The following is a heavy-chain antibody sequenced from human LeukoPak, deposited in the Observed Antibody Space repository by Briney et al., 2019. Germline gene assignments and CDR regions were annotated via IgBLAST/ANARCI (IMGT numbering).Heavy chain of an antibody. J-gene: IGHJ4*02. CDR2: ISSSSSYI. Sequence: GGSLRLFCAASGFTFSSYWMHWVRQAPGKGLEWVSSISSSSSYIYYADSVKGRFTISRDNAKNSLYLQMNSLRAEDTAVYYCARGDGDYFDYWGQGTLVTVSS. D-gene: IGHD4-17*01. V-gene: IGHV3-21*01. CDR3: ARGDGDYFDY. CDR1: GFTFSSYW.